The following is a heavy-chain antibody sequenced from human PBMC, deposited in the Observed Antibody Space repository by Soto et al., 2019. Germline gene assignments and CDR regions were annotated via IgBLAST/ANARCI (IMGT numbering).Heavy chain of an antibody. V-gene: IGHV3-23*01. CDR1: GFTFSNFA. Sequence: GGSLRLSCAASGFTFSNFAMNWVRQAPGKGLEWVSGISGSGDGTYYADSVKGRFTISRDNSKNTLYLQMRSLRAEDTAVYYCAKGRCATCYFADCWGQGSLVTVSS. CDR2: ISGSGDGT. D-gene: IGHD2-21*01. J-gene: IGHJ4*02. CDR3: AKGRCATCYFADC.